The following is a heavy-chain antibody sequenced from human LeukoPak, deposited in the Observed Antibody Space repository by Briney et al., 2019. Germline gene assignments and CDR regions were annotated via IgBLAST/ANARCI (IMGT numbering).Heavy chain of an antibody. CDR2: ISWNSGSI. Sequence: GRSLRLPCAAPGFTLYDYAMHWVPQASGKGLGWVSGISWNSGSIGYADSVKGRFTISRDNAKNSLYLQMNSLRAEDTALYYCAKGKGKRIQLWPDLFDYWGQGTLVTVSS. V-gene: IGHV3-9*01. CDR1: GFTLYDYA. D-gene: IGHD5-18*01. J-gene: IGHJ4*02. CDR3: AKGKGKRIQLWPDLFDY.